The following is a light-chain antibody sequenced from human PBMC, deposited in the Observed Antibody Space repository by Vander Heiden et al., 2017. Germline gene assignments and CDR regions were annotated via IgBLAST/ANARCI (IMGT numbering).Light chain of an antibody. CDR2: ASS. V-gene: IGKV1D-8*01. Sequence: IWKTQFPSLVSASTGATVTITCRTSQDISRHLAWFQQNPGKAPELLIYASSTLQSGVPSRFSGSGSGTHFTLTISSLQSEYFATYFCLHYHNFPHTFGQGTRLEIK. CDR3: LHYHNFPHT. J-gene: IGKJ2*01. CDR1: QDISRH.